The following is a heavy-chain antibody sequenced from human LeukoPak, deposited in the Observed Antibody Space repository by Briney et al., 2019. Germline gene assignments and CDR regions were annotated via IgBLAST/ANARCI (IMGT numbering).Heavy chain of an antibody. CDR2: INGSGGNT. J-gene: IGHJ5*02. CDR3: SKGFVVVVSATQSSWFDP. CDR1: GFTFSSYW. Sequence: GGSMRLSCAASGFTFSSYWMSWVRQAPGKGLEWVSAINGSGGNTYYADSVKGRFTISRDNSKNTLYLQMNSLRAEDTAVYYCSKGFVVVVSATQSSWFDPWGQGTLVTVSS. D-gene: IGHD2-15*01. V-gene: IGHV3-23*01.